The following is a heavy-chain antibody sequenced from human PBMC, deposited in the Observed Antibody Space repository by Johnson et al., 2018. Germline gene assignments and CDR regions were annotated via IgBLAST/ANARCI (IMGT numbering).Heavy chain of an antibody. J-gene: IGHJ3*02. CDR3: ASGGIYGSSGYYYGAFDI. CDR1: GGTFSTYT. Sequence: VQLVESGAEVKKPGSSVKVSCKASGGTFSTYTISWVRQAPGQGPEWMGRIVPILGIANYAQNFQGRVTITADKPTSTAYMELSILRAEGTDVYYCASGGIYGSSGYYYGAFDIWGQGTMVTVSS. CDR2: IVPILGIA. D-gene: IGHD3-22*01. V-gene: IGHV1-69*09.